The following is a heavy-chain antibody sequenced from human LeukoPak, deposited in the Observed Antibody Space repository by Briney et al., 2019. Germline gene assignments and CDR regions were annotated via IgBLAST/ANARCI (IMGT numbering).Heavy chain of an antibody. J-gene: IGHJ4*02. Sequence: SVKVSCKASGGTFSSYAISWVRQAPGQGLEWMGGIIPIFGTANYAQKFQGRVTITTDESTSTAYMKLSSLRSEDTAVYYCATAPLPDIVVVPAAILFDYWGQGTLVTVSS. V-gene: IGHV1-69*05. CDR3: ATAPLPDIVVVPAAILFDY. CDR2: IIPIFGTA. CDR1: GGTFSSYA. D-gene: IGHD2-2*01.